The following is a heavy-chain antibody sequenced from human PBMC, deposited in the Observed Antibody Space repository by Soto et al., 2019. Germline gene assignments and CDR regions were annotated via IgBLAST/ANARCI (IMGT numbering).Heavy chain of an antibody. CDR2: VYYSGTT. V-gene: IGHV4-59*08. J-gene: IGHJ4*02. Sequence: SETLSLTCTVSGGSMNYYYWSWIRQSPGKGLERIGYVYYSGTTYYNPSLQSRVTISVDTSQNQFSLKLSSVTAADTAVYYCASIHCSGGSCYGDFDYWGQGTLVTVSS. CDR3: ASIHCSGGSCYGDFDY. D-gene: IGHD2-15*01. CDR1: GGSMNYYY.